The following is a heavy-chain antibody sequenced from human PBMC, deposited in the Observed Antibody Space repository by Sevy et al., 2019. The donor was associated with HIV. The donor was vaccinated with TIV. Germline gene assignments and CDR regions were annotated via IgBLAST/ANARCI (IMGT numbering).Heavy chain of an antibody. J-gene: IGHJ6*02. Sequence: GGSLRLSCAASGFTFSSYAMHWVRQAPGKGLEWVAVISYDGSNKYYADSVKGRFTISRDNTKNTLYLQMNSLRAEDTAVYYCARDHRLELRLYYYYYGMDVWGQGTTVTVSS. CDR3: ARDHRLELRLYYYYYGMDV. CDR1: GFTFSSYA. CDR2: ISYDGSNK. V-gene: IGHV3-30-3*01. D-gene: IGHD1-7*01.